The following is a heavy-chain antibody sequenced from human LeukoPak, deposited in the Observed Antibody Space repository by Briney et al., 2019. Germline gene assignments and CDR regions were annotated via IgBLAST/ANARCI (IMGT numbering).Heavy chain of an antibody. V-gene: IGHV4-39*01. Sequence: SETLSLTCAVSGASITSSNYYRGWVRQSPGKGLEWIGNIYSSGNTYYNASLKSRVTMYIDTPKNQFFLKLSSVTAADTAMYYCAKSNGYGLIDYWGQGTLVTVSS. CDR1: GASITSSNYY. CDR2: IYSSGNT. CDR3: AKSNGYGLIDY. J-gene: IGHJ4*02. D-gene: IGHD5-12*01.